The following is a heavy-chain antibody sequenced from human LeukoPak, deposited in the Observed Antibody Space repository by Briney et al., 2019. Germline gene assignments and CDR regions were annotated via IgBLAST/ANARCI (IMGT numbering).Heavy chain of an antibody. CDR1: GHSFTNHW. Sequence: GESLKISCEVSGHSFTNHWIGWVRQMPGKGLEWMGIINLGDSDTKYSPSFQGQVTISLDKSISTAYLQWRSLKASDTAMNYCARRPYSGSPNWFDPWGQGTLVTVSS. D-gene: IGHD1-26*01. CDR3: ARRPYSGSPNWFDP. V-gene: IGHV5-51*01. J-gene: IGHJ5*02. CDR2: INLGDSDT.